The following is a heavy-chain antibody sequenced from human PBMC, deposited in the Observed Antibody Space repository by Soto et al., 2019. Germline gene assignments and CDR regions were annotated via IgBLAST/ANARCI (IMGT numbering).Heavy chain of an antibody. V-gene: IGHV3-23*01. CDR3: ASLDIVVVPAAMGDY. J-gene: IGHJ4*02. D-gene: IGHD2-2*03. CDR1: GFTFSSYA. CDR2: ISGSGGST. Sequence: GSLRLSCAASGFTFSSYAMSWVRQAPGKGLEWVSAISGSGGSTYYADSVKGRFTISRDNSKNTLYLQMNSLRAEDTAVYYCASLDIVVVPAAMGDYWGQGTLVTVSS.